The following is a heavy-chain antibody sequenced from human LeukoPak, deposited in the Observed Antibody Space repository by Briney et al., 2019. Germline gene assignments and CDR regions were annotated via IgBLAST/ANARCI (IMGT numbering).Heavy chain of an antibody. Sequence: GRSLRLSCAASGFTFSSYGMHWVRQAPGKGLEWVAVIWYDGSSKYYADSVKGRFTISRDNPKNTLYLQMNSLRAEDTAVYYCARDFFREYSSSSGDYWGQGTLVTVSP. CDR3: ARDFFREYSSSSGDY. V-gene: IGHV3-33*01. J-gene: IGHJ4*02. CDR1: GFTFSSYG. D-gene: IGHD6-6*01. CDR2: IWYDGSSK.